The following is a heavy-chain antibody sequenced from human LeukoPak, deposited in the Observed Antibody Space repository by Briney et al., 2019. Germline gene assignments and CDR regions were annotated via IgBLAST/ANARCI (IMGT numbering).Heavy chain of an antibody. Sequence: SETLSLTCTVSGGSISSYYWSWIRQPPGKGLEWVGYIYYSGSTNYNPSLKRRVTISVDTSKTQFSLKLSSVTAADTAVYYCARRRTLLRYFDRRRGAFDIWGQGTMVTVSS. V-gene: IGHV4-59*01. CDR3: ARRRTLLRYFDRRRGAFDI. CDR1: GGSISSYY. CDR2: IYYSGST. J-gene: IGHJ3*02. D-gene: IGHD3-9*01.